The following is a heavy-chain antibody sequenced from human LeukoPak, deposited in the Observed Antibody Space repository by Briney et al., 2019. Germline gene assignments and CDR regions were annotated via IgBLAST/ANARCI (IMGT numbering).Heavy chain of an antibody. CDR3: ARDGRGYSSSWYFDL. V-gene: IGHV4-4*07. J-gene: IGHJ4*02. CDR2: IYTSGST. Sequence: SETPSLTCTVSGGSISSDYWSWIRQPAGKGLEWIGRIYTSGSTNYSPSLKSRVTLSVDTSRNQFSLRLSSVTAADTAVYYCARDGRGYSSSWYFDLWGQGTLVTVSS. CDR1: GGSISSDY. D-gene: IGHD6-13*01.